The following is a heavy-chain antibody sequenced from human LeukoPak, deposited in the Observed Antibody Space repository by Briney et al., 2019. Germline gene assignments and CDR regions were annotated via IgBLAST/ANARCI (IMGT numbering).Heavy chain of an antibody. Sequence: GGSLRLSCAASGFTVSSNYMSWVRQAPGKRLEWVSVIYSGGSTYYADSVKGRFTISRDNSKNTLYLQMNSLRAEDTAVYYCARTTVTYGGYFDYWGQGTLVTVSS. CDR3: ARTTVTYGGYFDY. CDR2: IYSGGST. CDR1: GFTVSSNY. J-gene: IGHJ4*02. D-gene: IGHD4-17*01. V-gene: IGHV3-66*02.